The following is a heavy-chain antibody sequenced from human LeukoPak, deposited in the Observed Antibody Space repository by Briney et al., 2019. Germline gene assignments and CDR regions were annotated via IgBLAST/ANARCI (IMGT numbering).Heavy chain of an antibody. Sequence: SETLSLTCTVSGYSIGSGYYWGWIRQPPGKGLEWIGSIYHSGSTYYNPSLKSRVTISVDTSKNQFSLKLSSVTAADTAVYYCARTKVVVVAATLREKYNWFDPWGQGTLVTVSS. CDR3: ARTKVVVVAATLREKYNWFDP. D-gene: IGHD2-15*01. J-gene: IGHJ5*02. CDR2: IYHSGST. V-gene: IGHV4-38-2*02. CDR1: GYSIGSGYY.